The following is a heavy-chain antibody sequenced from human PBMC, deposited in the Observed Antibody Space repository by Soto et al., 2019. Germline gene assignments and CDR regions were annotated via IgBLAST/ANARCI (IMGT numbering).Heavy chain of an antibody. V-gene: IGHV4-4*02. J-gene: IGHJ5*02. Sequence: SETLSLTCAVSGGSISSTNWWTWVRQPPGKGLEWIGEIYHSGSTNYNPSPKSRVTISVDKSKNQFSLKLSSVTAADTAVYYCASPRTYNLLTTNPWGQGTLVTVSS. CDR1: GGSISSTNW. D-gene: IGHD3-9*01. CDR2: IYHSGST. CDR3: ASPRTYNLLTTNP.